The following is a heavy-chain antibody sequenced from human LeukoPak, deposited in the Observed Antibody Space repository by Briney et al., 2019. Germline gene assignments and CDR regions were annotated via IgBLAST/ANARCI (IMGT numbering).Heavy chain of an antibody. CDR3: ARGGIGWNWFDP. CDR2: IIPIFGTA. J-gene: IGHJ5*02. Sequence: GSSVTVSCKASGGTFSSYAISWVRQAPGQGLEWMGGIIPIFGTANYAQKFQGRVTITADESTSTAYMELSSLRSEDTAVYYCARGGIGWNWFDPWGQGTLVTVSS. D-gene: IGHD6-19*01. V-gene: IGHV1-69*01. CDR1: GGTFSSYA.